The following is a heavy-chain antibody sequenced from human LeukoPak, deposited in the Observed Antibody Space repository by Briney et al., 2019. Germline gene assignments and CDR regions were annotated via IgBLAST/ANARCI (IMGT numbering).Heavy chain of an antibody. Sequence: SETLSLTCTVSGASISSSYWWSWVRQPPGKGLEWIGEIHHSGSTKYNPSLKSRVTISVDKSKNQFSLKLSSVTAADTAVYYCAPSPCSGDSCYRFDFWGQGTQVTVSS. V-gene: IGHV4-4*02. D-gene: IGHD2-15*01. CDR3: APSPCSGDSCYRFDF. CDR2: IHHSGST. CDR1: GASISSSYW. J-gene: IGHJ4*02.